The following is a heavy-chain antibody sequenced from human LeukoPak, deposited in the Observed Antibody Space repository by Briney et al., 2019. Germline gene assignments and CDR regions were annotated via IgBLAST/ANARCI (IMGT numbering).Heavy chain of an antibody. CDR2: IIPIFGTA. J-gene: IGHJ6*03. CDR1: GGTFSSYA. CDR3: ARGGHYGGKGFYYYYYMDV. D-gene: IGHD4-23*01. V-gene: IGHV1-69*05. Sequence: SVKVSCKASGGTFSSYAISWVRQAPGQGLEWMGGIIPIFGTANYARKFQGRVTITTDESTSTAYMELSSLRSEDTAVYYCARGGHYGGKGFYYYYYMDVWGKGTTVTVSS.